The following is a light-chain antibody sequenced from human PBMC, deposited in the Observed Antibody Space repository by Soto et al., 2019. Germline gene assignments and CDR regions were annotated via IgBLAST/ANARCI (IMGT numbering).Light chain of an antibody. CDR3: GSYTTSTAPGL. Sequence: QSVLTQPASVSGSPGQSISISCTGTSSDVGGYNYVSWYQQHPGKAPKLMIYDVSDRPSGVSNRFSGSKSGNTASLTISGLQAEDEADYYCGSYTTSTAPGLFGTGTKGHRP. J-gene: IGLJ1*01. V-gene: IGLV2-14*01. CDR1: SSDVGGYNY. CDR2: DVS.